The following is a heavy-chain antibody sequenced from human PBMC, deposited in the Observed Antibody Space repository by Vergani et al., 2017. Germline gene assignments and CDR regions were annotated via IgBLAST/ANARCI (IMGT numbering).Heavy chain of an antibody. Sequence: VQLVESGGGLVQPGGSLRLSCAASGFTFSSYEMNWVRQAPGKGLEWVAVIWYDGSNKYYADSVKGRFTISRDNSKNTLYLQMNSLRAEDTAVYYCAGDSGAGPAGYWGQGTLVTVSS. CDR3: AGDSGAGPAGY. D-gene: IGHD3-10*01. CDR1: GFTFSSYE. J-gene: IGHJ4*02. CDR2: IWYDGSNK. V-gene: IGHV3-33*08.